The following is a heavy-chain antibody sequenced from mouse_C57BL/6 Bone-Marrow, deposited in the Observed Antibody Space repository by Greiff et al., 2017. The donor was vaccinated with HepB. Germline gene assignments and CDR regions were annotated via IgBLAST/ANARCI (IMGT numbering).Heavy chain of an antibody. CDR3: ARSRGVATAKDYWYFDV. J-gene: IGHJ1*03. CDR2: IDPNSGGT. CDR1: GYTFTSYW. Sequence: VQLQQPGAELVKPGASVKLSCKASGYTFTSYWMHWVKQRPGRGLEWIGRIDPNSGGTKYNEKFKSKATLTVDKPSSTAYMQLSSLTSEDSAVYYCARSRGVATAKDYWYFDVWGTGTTVTVSS. V-gene: IGHV1-72*01. D-gene: IGHD1-2*01.